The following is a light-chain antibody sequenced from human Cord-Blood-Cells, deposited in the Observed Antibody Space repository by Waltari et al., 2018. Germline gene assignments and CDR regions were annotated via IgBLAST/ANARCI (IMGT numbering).Light chain of an antibody. V-gene: IGLV1-47*01. CDR3: SAWDDSLSGWV. J-gene: IGLJ3*02. Sequence: QSVLTQPPSASGTTGQRVTISCSGSSPNNRSTYVYWYQQLPGPAPKLIIYRNNQRPSGVPYRFSGSKSGTSSSLAIVVLRSEDEADYYWSAWDDSLSGWVFGGGTKLTVL. CDR1: SPNNRSTY. CDR2: RNN.